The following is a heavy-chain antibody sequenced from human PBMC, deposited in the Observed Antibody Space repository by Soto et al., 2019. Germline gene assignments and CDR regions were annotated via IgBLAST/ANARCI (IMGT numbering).Heavy chain of an antibody. Sequence: EVQLVESGGGLVQPGGSLKLSCAASGFTFSGSAMHWVRQASGKGLEWVGRIRSKANNYATVYAASVKGRFTISRDDSKXTXQXXMTSLKTEDTAVYYCARHALQYCGGDCYLLPYFDLWGRGTLVTVSS. CDR2: IRSKANNYAT. V-gene: IGHV3-73*02. J-gene: IGHJ2*01. CDR3: ARHALQYCGGDCYLLPYFDL. CDR1: GFTFSGSA. D-gene: IGHD2-21*02.